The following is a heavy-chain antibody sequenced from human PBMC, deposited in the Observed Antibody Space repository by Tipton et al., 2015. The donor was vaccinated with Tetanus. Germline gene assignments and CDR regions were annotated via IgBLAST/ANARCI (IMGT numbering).Heavy chain of an antibody. CDR3: AKDSPPSDY. Sequence: SLRLSCAASGFTFSSYGMHWVRQAPGKGLEWVAVISYDGSNKYYADSVKGRFTISRDNSKNTLYLQMDSLRAEDTAVYYCAKDSPPSDYWGQGTLVTVSS. J-gene: IGHJ4*02. V-gene: IGHV3-30*18. D-gene: IGHD2-2*01. CDR2: ISYDGSNK. CDR1: GFTFSSYG.